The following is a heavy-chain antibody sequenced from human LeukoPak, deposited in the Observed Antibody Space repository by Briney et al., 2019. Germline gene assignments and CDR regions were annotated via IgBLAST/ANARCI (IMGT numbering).Heavy chain of an antibody. Sequence: RASVKVSCKASGYTFTSYDINWVRQAPGQGLEWMGGIIPIFGTANYAQKFQGRVTITADESTSTAYMELSSLRSEDTAVYYCARDRSAGNGVDYWGQGTLVTVSS. CDR2: IIPIFGTA. J-gene: IGHJ4*02. CDR1: GYTFTSYD. V-gene: IGHV1-69*13. D-gene: IGHD6-13*01. CDR3: ARDRSAGNGVDY.